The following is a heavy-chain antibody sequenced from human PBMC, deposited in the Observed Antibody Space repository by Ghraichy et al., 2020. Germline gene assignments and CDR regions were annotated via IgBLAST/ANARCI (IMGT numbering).Heavy chain of an antibody. V-gene: IGHV3-7*03. CDR2: IKTNGNER. CDR3: ATDRNHDGG. Sequence: LSLTCAASGFTFSDYWMTWVRQAPGKGLEWVASIKTNGNERKYLDSLRGRFTISRDNAKNSLYLQMNSLRVDDTAVYYCATDRNHDGGWGQGTLVTVSS. CDR1: GFTFSDYW. D-gene: IGHD5-24*01. J-gene: IGHJ4*02.